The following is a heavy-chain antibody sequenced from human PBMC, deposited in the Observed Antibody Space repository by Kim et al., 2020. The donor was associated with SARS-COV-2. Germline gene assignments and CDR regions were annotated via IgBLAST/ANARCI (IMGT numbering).Heavy chain of an antibody. D-gene: IGHD2-15*01. CDR2: IYYSGST. Sequence: SETLSLTCTVSGGSISSSSYYWGWIRQPPGKGLEWIGSIYYSGSTYYNPSLKSRVTISVDTSKNQFSLKLSSVTAADTAVYYCARVKGGPGDYYYYGMDVWGQGTTVTVSS. CDR3: ARVKGGPGDYYYYGMDV. CDR1: GGSISSSSYY. J-gene: IGHJ6*02. V-gene: IGHV4-39*01.